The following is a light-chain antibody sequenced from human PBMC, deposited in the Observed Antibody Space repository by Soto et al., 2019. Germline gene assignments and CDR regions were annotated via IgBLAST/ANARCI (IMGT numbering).Light chain of an antibody. CDR2: GAS. J-gene: IGKJ1*01. CDR3: QQYGSSPTT. CDR1: QSVTSSY. Sequence: ELVMTQSPATLSVSPGERATLSCRASQSVTSSYLAWWQQKPGQAPRLLIYGASSRATGIPDRFSGSGSGTDFTLTISRLEPEDFAVYFCQQYGSSPTTFGQGTKVE. V-gene: IGKV3-20*01.